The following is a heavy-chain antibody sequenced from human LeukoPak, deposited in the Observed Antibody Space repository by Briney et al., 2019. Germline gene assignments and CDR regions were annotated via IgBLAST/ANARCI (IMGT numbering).Heavy chain of an antibody. V-gene: IGHV3-21*01. CDR2: ISSSGDYI. CDR3: ARDSCSSTDCYSYYMDV. J-gene: IGHJ6*03. CDR1: GFTLIPYS. D-gene: IGHD2-2*01. Sequence: GGSLRLSCTASGFTLIPYSMMWVRQAPGKGLEWVSSISSSGDYIYYAESLKGRFTISRDKAKNSVYLQMNSLRAEDTAVYFCARDSCSSTDCYSYYMDVWGNGTAVTVSS.